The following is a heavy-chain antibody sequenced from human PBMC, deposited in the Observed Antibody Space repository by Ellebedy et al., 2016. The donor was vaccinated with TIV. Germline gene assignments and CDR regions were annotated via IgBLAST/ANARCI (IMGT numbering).Heavy chain of an antibody. D-gene: IGHD3-16*01. CDR3: ARRFYGLSLDY. Sequence: GESLKISCGASGFTFNNYPMHWVRQAPGKGLEWVALISNDGSNRYYADSVKGRCTISRDNSKNTLYLQMNSLRVEDTAVYYCARRFYGLSLDYWGQGTLVTVSS. V-gene: IGHV3-30-3*01. CDR2: ISNDGSNR. J-gene: IGHJ4*02. CDR1: GFTFNNYP.